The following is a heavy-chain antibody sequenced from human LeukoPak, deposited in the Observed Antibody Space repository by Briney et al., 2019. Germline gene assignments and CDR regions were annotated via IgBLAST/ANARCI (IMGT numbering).Heavy chain of an antibody. J-gene: IGHJ4*02. CDR1: GFTFSSYG. V-gene: IGHV3-30-3*01. CDR2: ISYDGSDK. Sequence: GGSLRLSCAASGFTFSSYGMHWVRQAPGKGLEWVAVISYDGSDKYYADSVKGRFTISRDDSKNTLYLQMNSLRTEDTAIYYCTRDFRIVVTDYWGQGTLVTVSS. D-gene: IGHD1-26*01. CDR3: TRDFRIVVTDY.